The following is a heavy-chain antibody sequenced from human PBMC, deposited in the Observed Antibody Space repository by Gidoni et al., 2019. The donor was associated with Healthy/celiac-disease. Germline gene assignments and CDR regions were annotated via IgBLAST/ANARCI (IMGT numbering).Heavy chain of an antibody. CDR2: ISGSGGST. D-gene: IGHD3-16*02. CDR1: GFTFSSYA. CDR3: ATLRKLSLFNDAFDI. Sequence: EVQLLESGGGLVQPGGSLRLSCAASGFTFSSYAMSWVRQAPGKWLEWVSAISGSGGSTYYADSVKGRFTISRDNSKNTLYLQMNSLRAEDTAVYYCATLRKLSLFNDAFDIWGQGTMVTVSS. J-gene: IGHJ3*02. V-gene: IGHV3-23*01.